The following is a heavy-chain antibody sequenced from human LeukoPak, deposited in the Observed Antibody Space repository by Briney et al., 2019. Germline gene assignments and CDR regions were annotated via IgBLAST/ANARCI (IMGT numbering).Heavy chain of an antibody. CDR3: ARDSPGGSGSYPHDAFDI. D-gene: IGHD1-26*01. CDR1: GYTFTSYY. V-gene: IGHV1-46*01. Sequence: ASVKVSCKASGYTFTSYYMHWVRQAPGQGLEWMGIINPSGGSTSYAQKFQGRVTMTRDTSTSTVYMELSSLRSEDTAVYYCARDSPGGSGSYPHDAFDIWGQGTMVTVSS. J-gene: IGHJ3*02. CDR2: INPSGGST.